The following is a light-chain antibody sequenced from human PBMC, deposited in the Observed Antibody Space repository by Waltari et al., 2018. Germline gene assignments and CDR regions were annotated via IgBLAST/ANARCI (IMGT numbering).Light chain of an antibody. V-gene: IGKV1-12*01. J-gene: IGKJ3*01. CDR2: GAS. Sequence: DIQMTQSPSSVSASMGDTVTISCRASQDILSWLAWFQQKQGPAPKLLIYGASNLKGGVPSRFSGSGSGTHFTLSISSLHPEDFATYYCQQVHSFPFTFGPGTKVDLK. CDR1: QDILSW. CDR3: QQVHSFPFT.